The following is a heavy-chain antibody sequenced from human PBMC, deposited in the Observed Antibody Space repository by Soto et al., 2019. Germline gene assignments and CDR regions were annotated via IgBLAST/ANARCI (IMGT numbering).Heavy chain of an antibody. J-gene: IGHJ4*02. CDR3: AREKRGHGDYFDY. V-gene: IGHV3-73*02. CDR2: IRSKANSYAT. CDR1: GFTFSGSA. D-gene: IGHD4-17*01. Sequence: EVQLVESGGGLVQPGGSLKLSCAASGFTFSGSAMHWVRQASGKGLEWVGRIRSKANSYATAYAASVKGRFTISRDDSKNTAYLQMNSLRTEDTAVYYCAREKRGHGDYFDYWGQGTLVTVSS.